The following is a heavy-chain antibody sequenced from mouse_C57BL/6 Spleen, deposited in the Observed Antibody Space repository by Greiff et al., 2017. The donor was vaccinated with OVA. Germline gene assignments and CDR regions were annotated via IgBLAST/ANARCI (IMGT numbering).Heavy chain of an antibody. Sequence: QVQLQQPGAELVRPGSSVKLSCKASGYTFTSYWMHWVKQRPIQGLEWIGNIDPSDSETHYNQKFKDKATLTVDKSSSTAYMQLSSLTSEDSAVYYCARYYGSRYAWFAYWGQGTLVTVSA. V-gene: IGHV1-52*01. CDR1: GYTFTSYW. CDR3: ARYYGSRYAWFAY. CDR2: IDPSDSET. J-gene: IGHJ3*01. D-gene: IGHD1-1*01.